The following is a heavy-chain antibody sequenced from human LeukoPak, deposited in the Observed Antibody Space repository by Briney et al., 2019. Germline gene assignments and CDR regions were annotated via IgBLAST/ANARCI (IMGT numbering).Heavy chain of an antibody. CDR1: GGSISGYY. D-gene: IGHD2/OR15-2a*01. CDR2: ISYSGST. CDR3: AGHHPRNTVDF. J-gene: IGHJ4*02. V-gene: IGHV4-59*08. Sequence: KPSETLSLTCTVSGGSISGYYWSWIRQPPGKGLEWIGYISYSGSTNYNPSLKSRVTISLDTSKNQFSLKLSSVTAADTAVYYCAGHHPRNTVDFWGQGTLVTVSS.